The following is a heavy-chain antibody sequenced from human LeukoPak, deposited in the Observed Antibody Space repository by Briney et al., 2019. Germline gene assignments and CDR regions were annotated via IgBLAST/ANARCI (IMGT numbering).Heavy chain of an antibody. Sequence: PGGSLRLSCAASGFTLSDYWMSWVRQAPGKGLEWVANIKQDGSENYYVDSVKGRFTISRDNTKNSLYLQMNSLRAEDTALYYCLRGGSRTGRFANWGQGTLVTVSS. D-gene: IGHD1-1*01. CDR1: GFTLSDYW. J-gene: IGHJ4*02. CDR2: IKQDGSEN. V-gene: IGHV3-7*03. CDR3: LRGGSRTGRFAN.